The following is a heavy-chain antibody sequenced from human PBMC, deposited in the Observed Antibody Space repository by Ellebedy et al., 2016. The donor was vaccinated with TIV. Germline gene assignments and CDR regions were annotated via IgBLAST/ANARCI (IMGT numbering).Heavy chain of an antibody. V-gene: IGHV4-34*01. CDR1: GGSFSGYY. CDR2: INHSGST. J-gene: IGHJ4*02. D-gene: IGHD6-19*01. Sequence: MPSETLPLTCAVYGGSFSGYYWSWIRQPPGKGLEWIGEINHSGSTYYNPSLKGRVTISVDTSKNQFSLKLSSVTAADTAVYYCASGYSSGWLDYWGQGTLVTVSS. CDR3: ASGYSSGWLDY.